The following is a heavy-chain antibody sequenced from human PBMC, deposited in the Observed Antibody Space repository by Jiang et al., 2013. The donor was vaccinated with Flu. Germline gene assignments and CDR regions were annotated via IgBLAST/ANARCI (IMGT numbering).Heavy chain of an antibody. CDR3: AREGGKRYSSSWYIDFDS. D-gene: IGHD6-13*01. CDR1: GFTFSDSA. Sequence: QLLESGGGVVQPGRSLRLSCAASGFTFSDSAMHWVRQAPGKGLEWVAIIWSDGNTQYYRDSVKGRFTISRDNSRNTVYLQMNSLRGEDTAVYYCAREGGKRYSSSWYIDFDSWGQGTLVTVSS. CDR2: IWSDGNTQ. J-gene: IGHJ4*02. V-gene: IGHV3-33*01.